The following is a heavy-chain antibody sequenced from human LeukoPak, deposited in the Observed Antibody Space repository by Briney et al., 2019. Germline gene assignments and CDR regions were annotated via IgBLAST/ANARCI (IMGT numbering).Heavy chain of an antibody. CDR1: GGTFSSYA. D-gene: IGHD3-22*01. J-gene: IGHJ4*02. V-gene: IGHV1-69*05. CDR3: ERALYPGYYYDSSGYYW. CDR2: IIPIFGTA. Sequence: SVKVSCKASGGTFSSYAISWVRQAPGQGLEWMGGIIPIFGTANYAQKFQGRVTITTDESTSTAYMELSSLRSEDTAVYYCERALYPGYYYDSSGYYWWGQGTLVTVSS.